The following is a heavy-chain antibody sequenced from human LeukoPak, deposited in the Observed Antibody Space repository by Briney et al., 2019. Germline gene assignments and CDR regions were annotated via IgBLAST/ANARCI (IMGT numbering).Heavy chain of an antibody. V-gene: IGHV3-23*01. CDR1: GFTFSSYA. Sequence: GGSLRLSCAASGFTFSSYAMSWVRQAPGKGLEWVSGISGSGDNTYYADSVKGRFTISRENSKNTLYVQVNSLGTEDTAAYYCAKGSYYDSSGSFYSDYWGQGTLVTVSS. D-gene: IGHD3-22*01. J-gene: IGHJ4*01. CDR2: ISGSGDNT. CDR3: AKGSYYDSSGSFYSDY.